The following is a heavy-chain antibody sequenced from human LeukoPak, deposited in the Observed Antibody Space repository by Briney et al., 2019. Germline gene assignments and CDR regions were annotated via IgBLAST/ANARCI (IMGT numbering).Heavy chain of an antibody. CDR1: GGSITGYF. Sequence: SETLSLTCTVSGGSITGYFWSWIRQPPGKGLDWIGFIYDSGSTNYNPSLNSRVTISVDTSKNQFSLKLSSVTAADTAVYYCARGPWYSSSWYDYWGQGTLVTVSS. D-gene: IGHD6-13*01. CDR3: ARGPWYSSSWYDY. CDR2: IYDSGST. V-gene: IGHV4-59*01. J-gene: IGHJ4*02.